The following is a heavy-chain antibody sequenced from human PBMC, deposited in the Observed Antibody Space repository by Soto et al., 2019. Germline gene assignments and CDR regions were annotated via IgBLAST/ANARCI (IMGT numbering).Heavy chain of an antibody. CDR2: ISSSSSYI. V-gene: IGHV3-21*01. J-gene: IGHJ4*02. Sequence: GGSLRLSCASSGFTFSSYSMNWVRQAPGKGLEWVSSISSSSSYIYYADSVKGRFTISRDNAKDSLYLQMNSLRAEDTAVYYCARESIAARPVYWGQGTLVTVSS. CDR1: GFTFSSYS. CDR3: ARESIAARPVY. D-gene: IGHD6-6*01.